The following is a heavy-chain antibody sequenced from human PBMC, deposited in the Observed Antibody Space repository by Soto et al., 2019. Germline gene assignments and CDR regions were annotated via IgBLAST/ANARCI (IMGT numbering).Heavy chain of an antibody. CDR1: GFTFSSYA. J-gene: IGHJ4*02. D-gene: IGHD3-16*01. V-gene: IGHV3-23*01. Sequence: GGSLRLSCAASGFTFSSYAMTWVRQAPGKGLEWVSTIGPGGRSTYSADSVKGRFTLSRDNSKNTLYLQMNSLRVEDTAVYYCAKIRPSIDSWGQGTLVTVSS. CDR3: AKIRPSIDS. CDR2: IGPGGRST.